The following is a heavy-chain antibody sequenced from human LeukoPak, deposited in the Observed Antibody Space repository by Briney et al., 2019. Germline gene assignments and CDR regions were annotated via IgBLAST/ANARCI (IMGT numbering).Heavy chain of an antibody. CDR3: AKDRSSDWVTDAFDI. CDR1: GFTVSSNY. Sequence: GGSLRLSCAASGFTVSSNYVSWVRQAPGKGLEWVSVIYRGGNTYYADSVKGRFTISRDNVKNTLYLQMNGLRAEDTAVYYCAKDRSSDWVTDAFDIWGQGTMVTVSS. D-gene: IGHD6-19*01. J-gene: IGHJ3*02. CDR2: IYRGGNT. V-gene: IGHV3-66*01.